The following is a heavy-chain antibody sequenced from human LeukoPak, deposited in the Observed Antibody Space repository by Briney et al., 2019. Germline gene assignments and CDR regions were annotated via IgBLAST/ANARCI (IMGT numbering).Heavy chain of an antibody. D-gene: IGHD5-24*01. CDR2: INPSGGST. J-gene: IGHJ3*02. CDR1: GGTFSSYA. V-gene: IGHV1-46*01. Sequence: ASVKVSCKASGGTFSSYAISWVRQAPGQGLEWMGIINPSGGSTSYAQKFQGRVTMTRDMSTSTVYVELSSLRSEDTAVYYCARDFGHRWLQFSGDAFDIWGQGTMVTVSS. CDR3: ARDFGHRWLQFSGDAFDI.